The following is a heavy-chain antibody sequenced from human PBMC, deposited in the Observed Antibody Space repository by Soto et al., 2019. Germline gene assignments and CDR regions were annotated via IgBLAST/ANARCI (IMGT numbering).Heavy chain of an antibody. Sequence: EVQLVESGEGLVQPGGSLRLSCAASGFTFSNYWMSWVRQAPGKGLEWVANIRLDGSEKHYVDSVKGRFTISRDNAKNSLFLQMNSLRAEDTAVYYCARNWNLDYWGQGTLVTVSS. D-gene: IGHD1-1*01. CDR3: ARNWNLDY. CDR1: GFTFSNYW. V-gene: IGHV3-7*03. J-gene: IGHJ4*02. CDR2: IRLDGSEK.